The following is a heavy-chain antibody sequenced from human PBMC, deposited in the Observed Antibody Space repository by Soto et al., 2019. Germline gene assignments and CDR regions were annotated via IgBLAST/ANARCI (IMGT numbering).Heavy chain of an antibody. D-gene: IGHD3-3*01. CDR1: GFTFSTYA. CDR2: ISGSGGST. CDR3: AKVYYNFWIVYDY. J-gene: IGHJ4*02. V-gene: IGHV3-23*01. Sequence: EVQLLESGGGLVQPGGSLRLSCAASGFTFSTYAMSWVRQAPGKGLEWVSAISGSGGSTYYADSVKGRFTISRDNSKNTLYLQVNSLRAEDTGVYYCAKVYYNFWIVYDYWGQGALVTVSS.